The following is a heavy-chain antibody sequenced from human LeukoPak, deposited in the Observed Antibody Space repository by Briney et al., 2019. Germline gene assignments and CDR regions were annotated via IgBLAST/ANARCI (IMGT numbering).Heavy chain of an antibody. Sequence: GGSLRLSCAASGFTFSSYEMHWVRQAPGRGLEWGSYISSSGSNIYYADSVKGRFTISRDNAKNSVYLQMNSLRAEDTAVYYCARDGQYYYGSGSAYGMDVWGKGTTVTVSS. D-gene: IGHD3-10*01. J-gene: IGHJ6*04. V-gene: IGHV3-48*03. CDR3: ARDGQYYYGSGSAYGMDV. CDR1: GFTFSSYE. CDR2: ISSSGSNI.